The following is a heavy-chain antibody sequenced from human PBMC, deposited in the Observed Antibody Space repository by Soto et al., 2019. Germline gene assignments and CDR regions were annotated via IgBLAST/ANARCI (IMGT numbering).Heavy chain of an antibody. CDR3: AKGVMWELRDYFDY. CDR2: ISYDGSNK. V-gene: IGHV3-30*18. D-gene: IGHD1-26*01. CDR1: GFTFSSYG. Sequence: QVQLVESGGGVVQPGRSLRLSCAASGFTFSSYGMYWVRQAPGKGLEWVAVISYDGSNKYYADSVKGRFTISRDNSKNTLYLQMNSLRAEDTAVYYCAKGVMWELRDYFDYWGQGTLVTVSS. J-gene: IGHJ4*02.